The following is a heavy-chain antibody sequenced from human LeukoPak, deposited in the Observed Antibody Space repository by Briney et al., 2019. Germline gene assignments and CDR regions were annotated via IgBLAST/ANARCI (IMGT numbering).Heavy chain of an antibody. CDR2: ISYDGSNR. CDR1: GFTFSSYS. Sequence: GGSLRLSCAASGFTFSSYSMNWVRQAPGKGLEWVAVISYDGSNRYYADSVKGRFTISRDNSKNTLYLQMNSLRAEDTAVYYCAKDRWLPFDYWGQGTLVTVSS. V-gene: IGHV3-30*18. D-gene: IGHD6-19*01. J-gene: IGHJ4*02. CDR3: AKDRWLPFDY.